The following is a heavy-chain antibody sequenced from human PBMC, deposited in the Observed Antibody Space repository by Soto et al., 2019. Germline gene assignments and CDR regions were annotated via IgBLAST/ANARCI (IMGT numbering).Heavy chain of an antibody. Sequence: GGSLRLSCAASGFTFDDYAMHWVRQAPGKGLEWVSGISWNSGSIGYADSVKGRFTISRDNAKNSLYLQMNSLRAEDTALYYCAKPAPAAVAGTSLFQHWGQGTLVTVSS. J-gene: IGHJ1*01. CDR3: AKPAPAAVAGTSLFQH. CDR1: GFTFDDYA. V-gene: IGHV3-9*01. CDR2: ISWNSGSI. D-gene: IGHD6-19*01.